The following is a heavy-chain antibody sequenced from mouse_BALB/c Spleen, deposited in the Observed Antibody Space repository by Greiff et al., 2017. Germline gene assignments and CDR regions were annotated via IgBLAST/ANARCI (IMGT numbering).Heavy chain of an antibody. D-gene: IGHD1-1*01. Sequence: VQRVESGPGLVAPSQSLSITCTVSGFSLTSYGVHWVRQPPGKGLEWLGVIWAGGSTNYNSALMSRLSISKDNSKSQVFLKMNSLQTDDTAMYYCARPFYGSRGGYAMDYWGQGTSVTVSS. CDR3: ARPFYGSRGGYAMDY. CDR2: IWAGGST. CDR1: GFSLTSYG. V-gene: IGHV2-9*02. J-gene: IGHJ4*01.